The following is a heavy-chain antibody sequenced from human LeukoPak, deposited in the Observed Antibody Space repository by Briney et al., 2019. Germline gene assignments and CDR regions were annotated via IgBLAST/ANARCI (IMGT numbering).Heavy chain of an antibody. CDR2: ISAHNGNT. D-gene: IGHD4-11*01. CDR3: ARDGTRWGLQHTNYYYYGMDV. V-gene: IGHV1-18*01. CDR1: GYTFTSYG. J-gene: IGHJ6*02. Sequence: ASVKVSCKASGYTFTSYGISWVRQAPGQGLEWMGWISAHNGNTNYAQKLQGRVTMTTDTSTSTAYMELRSLRSDDTAVYYCARDGTRWGLQHTNYYYYGMDVWGQGTTVTVSS.